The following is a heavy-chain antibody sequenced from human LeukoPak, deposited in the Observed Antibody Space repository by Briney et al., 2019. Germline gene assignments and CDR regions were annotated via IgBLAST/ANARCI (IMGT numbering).Heavy chain of an antibody. CDR2: ISGSGGST. CDR3: ASPPTYYYDSSGYPVDY. D-gene: IGHD3-22*01. Sequence: GGSLRLSCAASGFTFSSYAMSWVRQAPGKGLEWVSAISGSGGSTYYADSVKGRFTISRDNSKNTLYLQMNSLRAEDTAVYYCASPPTYYYDSSGYPVDYWGQGTLVTVSS. CDR1: GFTFSSYA. V-gene: IGHV3-23*01. J-gene: IGHJ4*02.